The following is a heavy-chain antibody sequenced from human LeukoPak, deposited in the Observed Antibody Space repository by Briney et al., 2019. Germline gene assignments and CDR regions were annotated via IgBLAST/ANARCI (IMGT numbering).Heavy chain of an antibody. CDR1: EYSFTSYW. CDR2: IYPGDSDT. V-gene: IGHV5-51*01. CDR3: ARLGSRRDGYNNWFDP. Sequence: GESLKISCKGSEYSFTSYWIGWVRQMPGKGLEWMGIIYPGDSDTRYSPSFQGQVTISADKSISTAYLQWSSLKASDTAMYYCARLGSRRDGYNNWFDPWGQGTLVTVSS. D-gene: IGHD5-12*01. J-gene: IGHJ5*02.